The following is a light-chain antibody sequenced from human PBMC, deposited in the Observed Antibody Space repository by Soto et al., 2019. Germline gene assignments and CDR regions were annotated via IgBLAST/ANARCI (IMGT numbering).Light chain of an antibody. J-gene: IGKJ2*01. CDR2: GAS. CDR1: QSVSSN. Sequence: EIVMTQSPATLSVSPGERATLSCRASQSVSSNLAWYQQKPGQAPRLLIYGASTRATGIPARFSGSGSGTEFPLTISSLQSGDFSGYYCQQDNKVPPYTFGQGTKLEIK. CDR3: QQDNKVPPYT. V-gene: IGKV3-15*01.